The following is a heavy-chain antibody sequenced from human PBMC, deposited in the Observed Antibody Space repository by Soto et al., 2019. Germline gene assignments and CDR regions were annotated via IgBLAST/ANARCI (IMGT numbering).Heavy chain of an antibody. J-gene: IGHJ6*02. CDR1: GYTFTAYY. V-gene: IGHV1-2*02. Sequence: QVQLVQSGAELKEPGDSVRVSCEASGYTFTAYYIHWVRQAPGQGLEWMGWINPRFGDTSYAQDLKGRVSMPRDTSISTVYMELSRLTSDDTAIYYCARNMDYYYGPGSGNGHGFWGQGTTVTVFS. CDR3: ARNMDYYYGPGSGNGHGF. D-gene: IGHD3-10*01. CDR2: INPRFGDT.